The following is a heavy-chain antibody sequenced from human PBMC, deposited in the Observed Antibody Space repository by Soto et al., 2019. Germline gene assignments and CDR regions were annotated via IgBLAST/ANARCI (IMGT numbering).Heavy chain of an antibody. CDR1: GVSISSGCNY. CDR2: IYYSGST. V-gene: IGHV4-31*03. Sequence: PSENLSITCTVSGVSISSGCNYWSWTRQHQGNGLEWIGYIYYSGSTYYNPSLKSRVTISVDTSKNQFSLKLSSVTAADTAVYYCAREGYASTSEYYYYYGMDVWGQGTTVT. J-gene: IGHJ6*02. CDR3: AREGYASTSEYYYYYGMDV. D-gene: IGHD2-2*01.